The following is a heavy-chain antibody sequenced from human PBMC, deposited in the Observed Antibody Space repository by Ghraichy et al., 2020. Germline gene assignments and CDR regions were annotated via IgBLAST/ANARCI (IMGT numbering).Heavy chain of an antibody. V-gene: IGHV3-74*01. Sequence: GGSLRLSCAASGFTFSSYWMHWVRQAPGKGLVWVSRINSDGSSTSYADSVKGRFTISRDNAKSTLYLQMNSLRAEDTAWYYCARDHSSGWYDYWGQGTLVTVSS. CDR1: GFTFSSYW. CDR3: ARDHSSGWYDY. J-gene: IGHJ4*02. CDR2: INSDGSST. D-gene: IGHD6-19*01.